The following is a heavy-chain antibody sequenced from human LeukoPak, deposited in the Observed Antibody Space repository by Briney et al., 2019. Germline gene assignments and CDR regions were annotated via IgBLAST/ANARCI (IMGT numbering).Heavy chain of an antibody. V-gene: IGHV3-7*01. CDR3: ARGNVGELTPTHYFDY. J-gene: IGHJ4*02. Sequence: PGGSLRLSCAASGFTFSSYAMSWVRQAPGKGLEWVANIKQDGSEKYYVDSVKGRFTISRDNAKNSLYLQMNSLRAEDTAVYYCARGNVGELTPTHYFDYWGQGTLVTVSS. D-gene: IGHD3-10*01. CDR2: IKQDGSEK. CDR1: GFTFSSYA.